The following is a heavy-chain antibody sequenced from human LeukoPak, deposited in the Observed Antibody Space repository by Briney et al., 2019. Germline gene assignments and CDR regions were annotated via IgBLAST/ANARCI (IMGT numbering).Heavy chain of an antibody. D-gene: IGHD3-22*01. CDR3: ARIRGYYDY. J-gene: IGHJ4*02. Sequence: SETLSLTCTVSGGSISSGGYCWSWIRQHPGKGLEWIGYIYYSGSTYYNPSLKSRVTISVDTSKNQFSLKLSSVTAADTAVYYCARIRGYYDYWGQGTLVTVSS. V-gene: IGHV4-31*03. CDR2: IYYSGST. CDR1: GGSISSGGYC.